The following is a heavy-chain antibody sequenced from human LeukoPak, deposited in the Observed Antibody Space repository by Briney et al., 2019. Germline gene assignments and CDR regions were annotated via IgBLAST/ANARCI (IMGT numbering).Heavy chain of an antibody. CDR2: ISGSGSST. D-gene: IGHD6-19*01. Sequence: GGSLRLSCAASGFTFSSYAMSWARQAPGKGLEWVSAISGSGSSTYSADSVKGRFTISRDNSKNTLYLQMNSLRGEDTAVYYCARDEVAGLYFDYWGQGTLVTVSS. CDR3: ARDEVAGLYFDY. J-gene: IGHJ4*02. CDR1: GFTFSSYA. V-gene: IGHV3-23*01.